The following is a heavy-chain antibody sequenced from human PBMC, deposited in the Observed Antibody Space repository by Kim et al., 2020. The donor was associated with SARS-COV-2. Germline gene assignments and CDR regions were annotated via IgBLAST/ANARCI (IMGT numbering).Heavy chain of an antibody. Sequence: ASVKVSCKASGYTFTSYGISWVRQAPGQGLEWMGWISAYNGNTNYAQKLQGRVTMTTDTSTSTAYMELRSLRSDDTAVYYCARRGQSPLFDQFRYSGYDCPYYYYGMVVWGQGTTVTVSS. D-gene: IGHD5-12*01. J-gene: IGHJ6*02. CDR1: GYTFTSYG. CDR2: ISAYNGNT. CDR3: ARRGQSPLFDQFRYSGYDCPYYYYGMVV. V-gene: IGHV1-18*01.